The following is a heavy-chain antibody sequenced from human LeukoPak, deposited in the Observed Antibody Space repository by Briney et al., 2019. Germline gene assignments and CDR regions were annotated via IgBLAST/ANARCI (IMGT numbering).Heavy chain of an antibody. Sequence: PSETLSLTCTVSGGSISSYYWSWIRQPPGKGLEWIGYIYYSGSTNYNPSLKSRVTISVDRSKNQFSLKLSSVTAADTAVYYCARRGVGYCSGGSCYSQFDPWGQGTLVTVSS. CDR3: ARRGVGYCSGGSCYSQFDP. J-gene: IGHJ5*02. V-gene: IGHV4-59*12. CDR2: IYYSGST. CDR1: GGSISSYY. D-gene: IGHD2-15*01.